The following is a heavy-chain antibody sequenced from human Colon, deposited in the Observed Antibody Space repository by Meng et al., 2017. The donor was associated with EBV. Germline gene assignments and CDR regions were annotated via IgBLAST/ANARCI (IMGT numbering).Heavy chain of an antibody. CDR3: ARVNGDCFSTICYKGWFDP. CDR2: VSHPGSA. D-gene: IGHD2-2*02. J-gene: IGHJ5*02. CDR1: GGSFSGYV. Sequence: QVPRHQLGAGLVQPSETVSLTGTFYGGSFSGYVWGWVRQPPGKGMEWIGEVSHPGSANYNPSPKSRVTISVDASEKQFSLRLTSVTAADSAVYYCARVNGDCFSTICYKGWFDPWGQGTLVTVSS. V-gene: IGHV4-34*01.